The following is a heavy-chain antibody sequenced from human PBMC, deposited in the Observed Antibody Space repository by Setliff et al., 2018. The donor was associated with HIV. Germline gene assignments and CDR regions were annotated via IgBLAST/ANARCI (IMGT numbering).Heavy chain of an antibody. CDR1: GYSISTNEW. CDR2: ISNSGKI. Sequence: PSETLSLTCAVTGYSISTNEWWGWIRQPPGKGLAWIGYISNSGKIYYDPSLNSRVTLSADTSKNQLSLKLTSVTAEDTGVYYCARTGPHSAAQDAFDIWGQGTVVTVSS. V-gene: IGHV4-28*05. D-gene: IGHD4-4*01. CDR3: ARTGPHSAAQDAFDI. J-gene: IGHJ3*02.